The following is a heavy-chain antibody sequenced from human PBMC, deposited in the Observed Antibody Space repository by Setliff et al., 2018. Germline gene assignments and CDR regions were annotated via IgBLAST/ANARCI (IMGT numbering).Heavy chain of an antibody. CDR3: ASVVEDYYDSSGYFLPSYYFDY. J-gene: IGHJ4*02. CDR1: GGSISSGGYY. D-gene: IGHD3-22*01. CDR2: IYYSGST. V-gene: IGHV4-31*03. Sequence: PSETLSLTCTVSGGSISSGGYYWSWIRRHPGKGLEWIGYIYYSGSTYYNPSLKSRLTISVDTSKTQFSLRLSSVTAADTAVYYCASVVEDYYDSSGYFLPSYYFDYWGQGTLVTVSS.